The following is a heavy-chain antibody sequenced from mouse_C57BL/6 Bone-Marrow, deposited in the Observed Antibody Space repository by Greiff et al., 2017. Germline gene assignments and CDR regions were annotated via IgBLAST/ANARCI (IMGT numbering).Heavy chain of an antibody. J-gene: IGHJ2*01. V-gene: IGHV1-26*01. D-gene: IGHD2-4*01. CDR2: INPNNGGT. CDR3: ARHYDYASYYFDY. CDR1: GYTFTDYY. Sequence: EVQLQQSGPELVKPGASVKISCKASGYTFTDYYMNWVKQSHGKSLEWIGDINPNNGGTSYNQKFKGKATLTVDKSSSTAYMELRSLTSEDSAVYYCARHYDYASYYFDYWGQGTTLTVSS.